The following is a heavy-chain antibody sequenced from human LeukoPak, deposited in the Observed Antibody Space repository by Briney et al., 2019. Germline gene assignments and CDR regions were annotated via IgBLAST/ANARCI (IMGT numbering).Heavy chain of an antibody. D-gene: IGHD1-26*01. CDR2: IYYSGST. CDR3: ARQSGSYTWWHFNL. Sequence: SETLSLTCTVSSGSISNINYYWGWIRQPPGKGLEWIGSIYYSGSTYYNPSLKSRVTISVDTAKNQFSLKLSSVTATDTAVYYCARQSGSYTWWHFNLWGRGTLITVSS. CDR1: SGSISNINYY. V-gene: IGHV4-39*01. J-gene: IGHJ2*01.